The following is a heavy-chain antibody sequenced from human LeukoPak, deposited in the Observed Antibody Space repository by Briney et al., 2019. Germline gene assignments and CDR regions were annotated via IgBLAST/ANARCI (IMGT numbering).Heavy chain of an antibody. CDR1: GYTSTGYY. D-gene: IGHD3-16*01. V-gene: IGHV1-2*02. CDR2: IDPNSGGT. Sequence: GASVKVSCKASGYTSTGYYMHWVRQAPGQGLEWMGWIDPNSGGTNYAQKFQGRVTMTWDTSITTAYMELSGLRSDDTAVYYCARAPRGSVLNGGRYFDYWGQGTLVTVSS. J-gene: IGHJ4*02. CDR3: ARAPRGSVLNGGRYFDY.